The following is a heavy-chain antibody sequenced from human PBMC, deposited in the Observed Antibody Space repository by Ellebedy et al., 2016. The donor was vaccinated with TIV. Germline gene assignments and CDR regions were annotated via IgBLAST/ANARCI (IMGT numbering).Heavy chain of an antibody. CDR3: VRDMVQGMVARYLWFDY. CDR1: GYAFGSYG. V-gene: IGHV1-18*01. J-gene: IGHJ4*02. Sequence: ASVKVSCKASGYAFGSYGISWVRQAPGQGLEWMGWISASTGNTEFPQKFQGRVALTTDSSTSTAHMELRSLRSDDTAVYYCVRDMVQGMVARYLWFDYWGQGTLVTVSS. CDR2: ISASTGNT. D-gene: IGHD2-8*01.